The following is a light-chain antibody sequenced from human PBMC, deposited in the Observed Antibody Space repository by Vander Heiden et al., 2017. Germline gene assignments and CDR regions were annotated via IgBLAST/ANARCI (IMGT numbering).Light chain of an antibody. V-gene: IGLV1-40*01. J-gene: IGLJ2*01. CDR1: SCNIGAGND. CDR3: QSYDNSLSAVV. Sequence: QSVLTQPPSVSGAPGQRVTISCTGSSCNIGAGNDIHWYQQLPGTGHKLLIVVNKNRPSGVPDRFACSKSGTSASPAITGLQTEDEAEDDCQSYDNSLSAVVFGGGTKLTVL. CDR2: VNK.